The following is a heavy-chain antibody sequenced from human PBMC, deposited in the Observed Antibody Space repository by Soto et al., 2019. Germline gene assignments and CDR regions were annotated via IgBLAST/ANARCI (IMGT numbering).Heavy chain of an antibody. D-gene: IGHD3-22*01. CDR3: ARDGYFNSSGYFTDY. J-gene: IGHJ4*02. Sequence: QVKLQESGPGLVKPSQTLSLTCTVSGGSISSGGYYWSWIPQHPGKDLEWIGHIYYRWTTYYNPCVKSRVTISLDTAKNHISQRLSSVTGADTAVYYCARDGYFNSSGYFTDYWGQGLLVTVSS. CDR2: IYYRWTT. V-gene: IGHV4-31*03. CDR1: GGSISSGGYY.